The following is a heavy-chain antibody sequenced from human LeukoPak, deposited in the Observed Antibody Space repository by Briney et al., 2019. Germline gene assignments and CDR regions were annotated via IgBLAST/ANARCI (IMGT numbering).Heavy chain of an antibody. CDR3: ARDAQWLVPEGYYYYMDV. J-gene: IGHJ6*03. D-gene: IGHD6-19*01. Sequence: GGSLRLSCAGSGFTFSRYNMNWVRQAPGKGLERVSSISSSSSYIYYADSVKGRFTISRDNAQNSLFLQMNSLRAEDTAVYYCARDAQWLVPEGYYYYMDVWGKGTTGTVSS. CDR1: GFTFSRYN. V-gene: IGHV3-21*01. CDR2: ISSSSSYI.